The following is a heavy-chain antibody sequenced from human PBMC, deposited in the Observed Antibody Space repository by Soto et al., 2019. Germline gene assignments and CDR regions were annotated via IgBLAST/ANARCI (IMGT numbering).Heavy chain of an antibody. Sequence: PSGTLSLTCTVSGGSIISYYWSWIRQPAGKGLEWIGRIYTSGSTNYNPSLKSRVTMSVDTSKNQFSLKLSSVTAADTAVYYCARVNPEPYSTGWPNWFDPWGQGTLVTVPQ. CDR1: GGSIISYY. J-gene: IGHJ5*02. CDR3: ARVNPEPYSTGWPNWFDP. D-gene: IGHD6-19*01. V-gene: IGHV4-4*07. CDR2: IYTSGST.